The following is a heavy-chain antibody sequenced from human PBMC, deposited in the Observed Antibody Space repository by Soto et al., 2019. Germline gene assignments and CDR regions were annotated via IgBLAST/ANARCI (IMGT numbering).Heavy chain of an antibody. CDR1: GFTFSSYS. CDR2: ISSSSSYI. J-gene: IGHJ6*03. CDR3: ARDMTGTAYYYYYYMDV. D-gene: IGHD1-20*01. Sequence: GGSLRLSCAASGFTFSSYSMNWVRQAPGKGLEWVSSISSSSSYIYYADSEKGRLTIARDNAKNSLDLQMNSLRAEDTAVYYCARDMTGTAYYYYYYMDVWGKGTTVTVSS. V-gene: IGHV3-21*01.